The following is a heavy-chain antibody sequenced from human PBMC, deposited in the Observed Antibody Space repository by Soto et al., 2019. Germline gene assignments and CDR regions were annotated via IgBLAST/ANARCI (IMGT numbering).Heavy chain of an antibody. J-gene: IGHJ6*02. CDR1: GGTFSSYA. CDR3: ASARYYYDSSGYYYDYYYGMDV. Sequence: QVQLVQSGAEVKKPGSSVKVSCKASGGTFSSYAISWVRQAPGQGLEWMGGIIPIFGTANYAQKFQGRVTITADESTRTAYMELSSLRSEDTAVYYCASARYYYDSSGYYYDYYYGMDVWGQGTTVTVSS. D-gene: IGHD3-22*01. V-gene: IGHV1-69*01. CDR2: IIPIFGTA.